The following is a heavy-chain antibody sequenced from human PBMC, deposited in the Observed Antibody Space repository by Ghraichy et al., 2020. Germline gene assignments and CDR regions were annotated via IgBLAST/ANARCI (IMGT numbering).Heavy chain of an antibody. CDR1: GFTFSNYA. V-gene: IGHV3-23*01. D-gene: IGHD2-21*02. J-gene: IGHJ4*02. CDR2: ISGSGGST. Sequence: ESLNISCAASGFTFSNYAMNWVRQAPGKGLEWVSRISGSGGSTYYADSVKGRFTISRDNSKNTLYLQMNSLRDEDTAVYYCAKDRIIDCGGACYNFDFWGQGTLVTVSS. CDR3: AKDRIIDCGGACYNFDF.